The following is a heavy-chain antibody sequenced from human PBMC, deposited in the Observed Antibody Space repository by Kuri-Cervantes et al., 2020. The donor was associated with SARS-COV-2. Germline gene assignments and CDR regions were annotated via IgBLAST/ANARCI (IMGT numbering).Heavy chain of an antibody. Sequence: LTCAASGFTFSSYAMSWVRQAPGKGLEWVSAISGSGGSTYYADSVKGRFTISRDNSKNTLYLQMNSLRAEDTAVYYCAKDWRQRITMVRGVNYGMDVWGQGTTVTVSS. CDR1: GFTFSSYA. CDR2: ISGSGGST. V-gene: IGHV3-23*01. CDR3: AKDWRQRITMVRGVNYGMDV. D-gene: IGHD3-10*01. J-gene: IGHJ6*02.